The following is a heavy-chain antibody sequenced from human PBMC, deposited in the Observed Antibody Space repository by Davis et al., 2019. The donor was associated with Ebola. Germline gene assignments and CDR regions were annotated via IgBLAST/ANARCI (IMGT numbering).Heavy chain of an antibody. CDR1: GFTFSSYA. D-gene: IGHD3-16*01. Sequence: GESLKISCAASGFTFSSYAMHWVRQAPGKGLEWVAVISYDGSNKYYADSVKGRFTISRDNSKNTLYLQMNSLRAEDTAVYYCAKDHMITSWGMDVWGQGTTVTVSS. J-gene: IGHJ6*02. CDR3: AKDHMITSWGMDV. CDR2: ISYDGSNK. V-gene: IGHV3-30-3*01.